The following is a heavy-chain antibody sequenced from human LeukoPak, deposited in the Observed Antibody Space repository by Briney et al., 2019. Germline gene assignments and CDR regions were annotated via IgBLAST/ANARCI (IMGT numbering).Heavy chain of an antibody. V-gene: IGHV3-21*01. D-gene: IGHD2-15*01. CDR3: ARDRVAYCSGGSCYSGDY. J-gene: IGHJ4*02. CDR1: GFTFSSYE. CDR2: ISSSSSYI. Sequence: GGSLRLSCAASGFTFSSYEMNWVRQAPGKGLEWVSSISSSSSYIYYADSVKGRFTISRDNAKNSLYLQMNSLRAEDTAVYYCARDRVAYCSGGSCYSGDYWGQGTLVTVSS.